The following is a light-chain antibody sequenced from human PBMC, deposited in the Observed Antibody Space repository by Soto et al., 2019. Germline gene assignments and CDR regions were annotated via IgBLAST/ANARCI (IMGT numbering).Light chain of an antibody. CDR2: YDD. Sequence: QAVVTQPPSVSAAPGQRVTISCSGSSSNIGNNAVNWYQQLPGKAPKLVIHYDDQVPSGVSDRFSGSKSGTSASLAISALQSEDEADYYCAAWDDSLSGPVFGGGTKVTVL. V-gene: IGLV1-36*01. CDR1: SSNIGNNA. CDR3: AAWDDSLSGPV. J-gene: IGLJ3*02.